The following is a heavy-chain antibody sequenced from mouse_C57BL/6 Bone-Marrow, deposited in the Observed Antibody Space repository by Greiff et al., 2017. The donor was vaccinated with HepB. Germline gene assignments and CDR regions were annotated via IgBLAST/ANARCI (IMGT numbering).Heavy chain of an antibody. D-gene: IGHD1-1*02. Sequence: QVQLQQPGAELVRPGSSVKLSCKASGYTFTSYWMDWVKQRPGQGLEWIGNIYPSDSETHYNQKFKDKATLTVDKSSSTAYMQLSSLTSEDSAVYYCARDWNYLFDYWGQGTTLTVSS. CDR1: GYTFTSYW. J-gene: IGHJ2*01. V-gene: IGHV1-61*01. CDR3: ARDWNYLFDY. CDR2: IYPSDSET.